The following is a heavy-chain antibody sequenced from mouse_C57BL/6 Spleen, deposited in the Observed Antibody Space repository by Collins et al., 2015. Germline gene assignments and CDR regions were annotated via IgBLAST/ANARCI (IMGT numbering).Heavy chain of an antibody. CDR2: IDPETGGT. D-gene: IGHD1-1*01. CDR1: GYTFTDYE. CDR3: ARDFGLNYYGSSYGDWYFDV. Sequence: QVQLQQSGAELVRPGASVTLSCKASGYTFTDYEMHWVKQTPVHGLEWIGAIDPETGGTAYNQKFKGEAILTADKSSTTAYMELRSLTSEDSAAYYCARDFGLNYYGSSYGDWYFDVWGTGTTVTVSS. V-gene: IGHV1-15*01. J-gene: IGHJ1*03.